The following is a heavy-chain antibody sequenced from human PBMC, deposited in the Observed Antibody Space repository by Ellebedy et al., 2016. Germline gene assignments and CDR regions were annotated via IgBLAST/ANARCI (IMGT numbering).Heavy chain of an antibody. V-gene: IGHV4-61*01. J-gene: IGHJ3*02. Sequence: SETLSLTCTVSGGSIKIGSFYWSWIRQPPGKTLEWIGYVYYSGYTHFHPSLRSRVAMSVDTSKNQFSLNLTSVTAADTAVYYCARLNESKRALHIWGPGTMVAVSS. CDR1: GGSIKIGSFY. CDR3: ARLNESKRALHI. D-gene: IGHD2-8*01. CDR2: VYYSGYT.